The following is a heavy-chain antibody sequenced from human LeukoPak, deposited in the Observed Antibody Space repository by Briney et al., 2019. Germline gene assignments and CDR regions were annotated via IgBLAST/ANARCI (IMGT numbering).Heavy chain of an antibody. CDR3: ARESDIVARNWFDP. Sequence: PGGSLRLSCAASGFTFSSYRMSWVRQAPGKGLEWVANIKQDGSEKYYVDSVKGRFTISRDNAKNSLYLQMNSLRAEDTAVYYCARESDIVARNWFDPWGQGTLVTVSS. CDR1: GFTFSSYR. J-gene: IGHJ5*02. CDR2: IKQDGSEK. V-gene: IGHV3-7*01. D-gene: IGHD5-12*01.